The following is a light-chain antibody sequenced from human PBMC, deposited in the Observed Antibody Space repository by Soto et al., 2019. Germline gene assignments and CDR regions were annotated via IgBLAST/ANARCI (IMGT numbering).Light chain of an antibody. CDR3: QQRSNWPLT. CDR1: QSVSSY. V-gene: IGKV3-11*01. Sequence: EIVLTQSPATLSLSPGERATLSCRASQSVSSYLAWYQQKPGQAPRLLIYDASSRATGIPARFSGSVSGTDFTLTISGLEPEDFGVYYCQQRSNWPLTFGGGTKVEIK. J-gene: IGKJ4*01. CDR2: DAS.